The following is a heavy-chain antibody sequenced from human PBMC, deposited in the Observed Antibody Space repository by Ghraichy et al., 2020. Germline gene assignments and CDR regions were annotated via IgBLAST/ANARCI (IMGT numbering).Heavy chain of an antibody. Sequence: ASVKVSCKASGYTFTSYGISWVRQAPGQGLEWMGWISAYNGNTNYAQKLQGRVTMTTDTSTSTAYMELRSLRSDDTAVYYCARDSHDYIWGREGSVDYWGQGTLVTVSS. CDR2: ISAYNGNT. CDR1: GYTFTSYG. D-gene: IGHD3-16*01. V-gene: IGHV1-18*01. J-gene: IGHJ4*02. CDR3: ARDSHDYIWGREGSVDY.